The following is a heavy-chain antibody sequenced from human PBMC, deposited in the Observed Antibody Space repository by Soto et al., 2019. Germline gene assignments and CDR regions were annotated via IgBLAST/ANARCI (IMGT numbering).Heavy chain of an antibody. CDR3: ARQSWIAVAGTRWFVP. J-gene: IGHJ5*02. CDR2: NYYSGST. V-gene: IGHV4-39*01. D-gene: IGHD6-19*01. CDR1: GGSISSSSYY. Sequence: QLQLQESGPGLVKPSETLSLTCTVSGGSISSSSYYWGWIRQPPGKGLEWIGSNYYSGSTYYNPSLKSRVTISVDTSKNQFSLKLSSVTAADTAVYYCARQSWIAVAGTRWFVPWGQGTLVTVSS.